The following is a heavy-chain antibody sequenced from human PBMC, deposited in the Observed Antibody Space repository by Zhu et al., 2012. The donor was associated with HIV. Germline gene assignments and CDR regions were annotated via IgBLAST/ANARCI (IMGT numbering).Heavy chain of an antibody. V-gene: IGHV4-34*01. CDR2: INHSGST. CDR3: ARVSELVQSVDY. J-gene: IGHJ4*02. Sequence: QVQLQQWGAGLLKPSETLSLTCAVYGGSFSGYYWSWIRQPPGRGLEWIGEINHSGSTNYNPSLKSRVTISVDTSKNQFSLKLSSVTAADTAVYYCARVSELVQSVDYWGQGTLVTVSS. CDR1: GGSFSGYY. D-gene: IGHD6-13*01.